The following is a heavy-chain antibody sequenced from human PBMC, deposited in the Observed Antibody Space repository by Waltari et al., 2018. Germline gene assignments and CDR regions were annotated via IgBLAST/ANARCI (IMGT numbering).Heavy chain of an antibody. CDR2: INYDGSQK. CDR1: GFTFSRYW. V-gene: IGHV3-7*01. CDR3: AKSRGFEY. Sequence: EVQLVESGGGLVQPGGSLRLSCGVSGFTFSRYWMRWVRQTSGKGLEWVANINYDGSQKYYVDSVKGRFTISRDNAKNSVYLQMNSLRVEDTAVYYCAKSRGFEYWGQGTLITVSS. J-gene: IGHJ4*02. D-gene: IGHD2-2*01.